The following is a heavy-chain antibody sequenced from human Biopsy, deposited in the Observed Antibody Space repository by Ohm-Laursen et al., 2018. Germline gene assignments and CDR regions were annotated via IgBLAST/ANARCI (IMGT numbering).Heavy chain of an antibody. J-gene: IGHJ4*02. CDR3: AGAGGHSF. V-gene: IGHV3-66*01. CDR2: IHGSGRT. CDR1: EFNVDSNH. Sequence: SLRLSCAASEFNVDSNHMNWVRQAPGKGLEWVSMIHGSGRTDYADSSKDRFTVSRDNSKDTVHLQMNALRGDDTAMYYCAGAGGHSFWGQGALVTVSS. D-gene: IGHD3-16*01.